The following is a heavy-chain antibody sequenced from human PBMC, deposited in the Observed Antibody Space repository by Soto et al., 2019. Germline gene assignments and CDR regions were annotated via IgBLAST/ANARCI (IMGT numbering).Heavy chain of an antibody. CDR3: ARDARGCDSSGWCEHFQH. CDR2: ISAYNGNK. Sequence: QVQLVQSGAEVKKPGASVKVSCKASGYTFTSYGISWVRQAPGQGLEWMGWISAYNGNKNYAQKLQGRVTMTTDTYTSTAYMELRSLRSDDTAVYYCARDARGCDSSGWCEHFQHWGQGTLVTVSS. D-gene: IGHD6-19*01. J-gene: IGHJ1*01. V-gene: IGHV1-18*01. CDR1: GYTFTSYG.